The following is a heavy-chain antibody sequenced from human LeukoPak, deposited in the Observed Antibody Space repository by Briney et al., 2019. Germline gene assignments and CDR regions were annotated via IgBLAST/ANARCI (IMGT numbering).Heavy chain of an antibody. D-gene: IGHD3-10*01. J-gene: IGHJ4*02. Sequence: GGSLRLSCAASGFTFSNAWMSWVRQGPGKGLEWVAVISYDGSNKYYADSVKGRFTISRDNSKNTLYLQMNSLRAEDTALYYCAKTLWFGESYYFDYWGQGTLVTVSS. CDR2: ISYDGSNK. CDR3: AKTLWFGESYYFDY. CDR1: GFTFSNAW. V-gene: IGHV3-30*18.